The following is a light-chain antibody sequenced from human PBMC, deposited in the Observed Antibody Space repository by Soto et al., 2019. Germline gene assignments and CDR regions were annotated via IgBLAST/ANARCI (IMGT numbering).Light chain of an antibody. CDR3: QSYDSTLDARYV. V-gene: IGLV1-40*01. CDR1: GSNIGAGYD. CDR2: GDS. Sequence: QSVLTQPPSVSGAPGQRVTISCTGSGSNIGAGYDVHWYQHRPGTAPKLLVFGDSHRPSGVPDRFSGSKSGTSASLAITGLQAEDEGDYYCQSYDSTLDARYVFGTGTKV. J-gene: IGLJ1*01.